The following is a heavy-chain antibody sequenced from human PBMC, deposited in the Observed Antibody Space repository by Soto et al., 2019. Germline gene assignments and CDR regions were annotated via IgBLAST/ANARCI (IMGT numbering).Heavy chain of an antibody. CDR1: GFTFSSYW. CDR3: AREGTARAANDYYYYGMDV. J-gene: IGHJ6*02. Sequence: GGSLRLSCAASGFTFSSYWMSWVRQAPGKGLEWVANIKQDGSEKYYVDSVKGRFTISRDNAKNPLYLQMNSLRAGDTAVYYCAREGTARAANDYYYYGMDVWGQGTTVTVSS. CDR2: IKQDGSEK. D-gene: IGHD5-18*01. V-gene: IGHV3-7*01.